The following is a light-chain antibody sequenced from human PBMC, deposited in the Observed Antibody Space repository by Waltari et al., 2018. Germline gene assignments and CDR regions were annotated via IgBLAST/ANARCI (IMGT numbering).Light chain of an antibody. J-gene: IGLJ2*01. CDR1: ALPKKH. CDR2: KDR. CDR3: LSPETRGSWV. V-gene: IGLV3-25*03. Sequence: SYELTQSPSVSLSPGQTARITCSGEALPKKHAYWYQKKPGQAPVLIIFKDRERPSGIPERFSGSTSGTTVTLTITGVQAEDEADYYCLSPETRGSWVFGGGTKLTVL.